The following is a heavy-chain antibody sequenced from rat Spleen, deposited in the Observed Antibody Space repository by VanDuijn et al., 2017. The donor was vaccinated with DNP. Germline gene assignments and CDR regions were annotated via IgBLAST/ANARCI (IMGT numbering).Heavy chain of an antibody. V-gene: IGHV1-43*01. CDR3: ASSWVGVRGIWFAF. CDR1: GYTFTNYY. CDR2: INTGSGGT. J-gene: IGHJ3*01. D-gene: IGHD4-3*01. Sequence: QVQLQQSGAELAKPGSSVKISCKASGYTFTNYYIGWIKQTTGQGLEYIGYINTGSGGTNYKEKLKGKAKLTVDKSSSTAFMQLSRLTPDDSAVYYCASSWVGVRGIWFAFWGQGTLVTVSS.